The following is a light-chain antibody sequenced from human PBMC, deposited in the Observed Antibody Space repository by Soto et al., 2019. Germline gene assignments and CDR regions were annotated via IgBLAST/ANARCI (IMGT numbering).Light chain of an antibody. J-gene: IGKJ4*01. CDR2: GAS. CDR3: QQYRSSPLT. V-gene: IGKV3-20*01. Sequence: EIVLTQSPGTLSLSPGERATLSCRASQSVISSYLAWYQQKPGQAPRLLIYGASSRATGIPDRFSGSGSGTDFTLTISRLEPEDFAVYYCQQYRSSPLTFGGGNKVEIK. CDR1: QSVISSY.